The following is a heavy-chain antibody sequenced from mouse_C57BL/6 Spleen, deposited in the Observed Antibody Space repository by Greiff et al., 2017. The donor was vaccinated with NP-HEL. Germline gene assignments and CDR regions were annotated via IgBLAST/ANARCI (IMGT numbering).Heavy chain of an antibody. CDR3: AVITTVVATNY. CDR1: GYTFTSYW. Sequence: QVQLQQPGAELVKPGASVKLSCTASGYTFTSYWMHWVKQRPGQGLEWIGMIHPNSGSTNYNEKFKSKATLTVDKSSSTAYMQLSSLTSEDSAVYSCAVITTVVATNYWGQRTLVTVSA. CDR2: IHPNSGST. J-gene: IGHJ3*01. V-gene: IGHV1-64*01. D-gene: IGHD1-1*01.